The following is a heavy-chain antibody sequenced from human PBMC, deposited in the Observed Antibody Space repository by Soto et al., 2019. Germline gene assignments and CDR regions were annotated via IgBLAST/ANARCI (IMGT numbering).Heavy chain of an antibody. Sequence: EVHLVESGGGFVQPGGSLSLSCAAFGFPFSRYWMSWVRQAPGKGLEWVANIKQDGSEKSYVDSVKGRFTISRDNAKNSLYLQMNSLRVEDTAVYFCGRDLPSVSGRPGGWFDPWGQGTLVIVSS. CDR2: IKQDGSEK. CDR1: GFPFSRYW. CDR3: GRDLPSVSGRPGGWFDP. J-gene: IGHJ5*02. D-gene: IGHD6-6*01. V-gene: IGHV3-7*01.